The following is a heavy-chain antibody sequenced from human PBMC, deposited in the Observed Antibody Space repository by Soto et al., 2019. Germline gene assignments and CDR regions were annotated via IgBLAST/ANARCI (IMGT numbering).Heavy chain of an antibody. CDR2: TYWDDDN. J-gene: IGHJ3*01. V-gene: IGHV2-5*02. CDR3: AHRLTLTSTGNYGAFDF. Sequence: QITLRESGPTLVKPTQTLTLTCSLSGVSITTQGEGVGWVRQPPGKALEWLAFTYWDDDNRYNPSLTPRLPTMNDTSRNQVVLIRPNMDPADTATYSFAHRLTLTSTGNYGAFDFWGQGALVTV. CDR1: GVSITTQGEG. D-gene: IGHD3-16*01.